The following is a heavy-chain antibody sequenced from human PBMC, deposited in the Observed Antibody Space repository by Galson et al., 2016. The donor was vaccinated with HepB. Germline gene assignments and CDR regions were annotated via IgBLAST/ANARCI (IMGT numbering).Heavy chain of an antibody. CDR3: ARGDNPDYGDYASAYYYMDV. CDR2: INHSGST. V-gene: IGHV4-34*01. J-gene: IGHJ6*03. CDR1: GGSFSGYY. D-gene: IGHD4-17*01. Sequence: LSLTCAVYGGSFSGYYWSWIRQPPGKGLEWIGEINHSGSTNYNPSLKSLVTISVDTSKNQFSLKLSSVTAADTAVYYCARGDNPDYGDYASAYYYMDVWGKGTTVTVSS.